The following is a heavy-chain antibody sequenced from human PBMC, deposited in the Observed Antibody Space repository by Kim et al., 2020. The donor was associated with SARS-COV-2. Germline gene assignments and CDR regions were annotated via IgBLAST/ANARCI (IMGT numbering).Heavy chain of an antibody. V-gene: IGHV4-34*01. Sequence: LEWIGEINHSGSTNYNPSLKSRVTISVDTSKNQFSLKLSSVTAADTAVYYCARAPQRITIFGVAPPYYYYYMDVWGKGTTVTVSS. J-gene: IGHJ6*03. CDR3: ARAPQRITIFGVAPPYYYYYMDV. D-gene: IGHD3-3*01. CDR2: INHSGST.